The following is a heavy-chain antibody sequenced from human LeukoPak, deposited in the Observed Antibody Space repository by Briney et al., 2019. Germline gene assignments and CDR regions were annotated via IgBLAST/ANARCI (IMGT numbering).Heavy chain of an antibody. CDR1: GYTFTGYY. Sequence: GASVKVSCKASGYTFTGYYMHWVRQAPGQGLEWMGWINPNSGGTNYAQKFQGRVTMTRDTSISTAYMELSRLRSDDTAVYYCARGDCSSTSCPLPSPPDYWGQGTLVTVSS. CDR2: INPNSGGT. D-gene: IGHD2-2*01. CDR3: ARGDCSSTSCPLPSPPDY. J-gene: IGHJ4*02. V-gene: IGHV1-2*02.